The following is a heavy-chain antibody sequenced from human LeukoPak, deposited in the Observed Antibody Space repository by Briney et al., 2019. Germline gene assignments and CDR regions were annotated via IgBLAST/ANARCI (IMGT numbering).Heavy chain of an antibody. CDR2: ISSSSSYI. CDR1: GFTFSSYS. D-gene: IGHD3-9*01. V-gene: IGHV3-21*01. J-gene: IGHJ6*02. Sequence: PGGSLRLSCAASGFTFSSYSMNWVRQAPGKGLEWVSSISSSSSYIYYADSVKGRFTISRDNAKNSLYLQMNSLRAEDTAVYYCARDPGADWYLGYYYGMDVWGQGTTVTVSS. CDR3: ARDPGADWYLGYYYGMDV.